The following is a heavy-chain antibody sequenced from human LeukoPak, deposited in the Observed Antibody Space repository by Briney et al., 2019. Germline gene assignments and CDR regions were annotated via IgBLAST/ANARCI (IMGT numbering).Heavy chain of an antibody. CDR1: GGSISGYY. Sequence: SETLSLTCTVSGGSISGYYWNWIRQPPGKGLEWIGYIYYSGSTNYNPSLKSRLTVSLDTSKNQFSLKLSSVTAADTAVYYCARGRGTEEEYYDILTNYSNFDYWGQGTLVTVSS. D-gene: IGHD3-9*01. J-gene: IGHJ4*02. CDR3: ARGRGTEEEYYDILTNYSNFDY. CDR2: IYYSGST. V-gene: IGHV4-59*12.